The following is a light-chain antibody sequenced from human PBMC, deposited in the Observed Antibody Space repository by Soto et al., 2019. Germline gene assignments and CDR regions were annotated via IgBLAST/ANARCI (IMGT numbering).Light chain of an antibody. J-gene: IGKJ1*01. V-gene: IGKV3-15*01. CDR2: GAS. Sequence: ELVLTQSPGTLSLSPGERATLSCRASQSVSSSYLAWYQQKPGQAPRLLIYGASTRATGIPARFSGSGSGTEFTLTISSLQSEDFAVYYGQQYNNWPPWTFGQGTKVDIK. CDR1: QSVSSSY. CDR3: QQYNNWPPWT.